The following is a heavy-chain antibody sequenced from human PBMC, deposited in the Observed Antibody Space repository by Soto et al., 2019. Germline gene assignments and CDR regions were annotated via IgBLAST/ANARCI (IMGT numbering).Heavy chain of an antibody. Sequence: AASVKVSCKASGGTFSSYAISWVRQAPGQGLEWMGGIIPIFGTANYAQKFQGRVTITADKSTSTAYMELSSLRSEDTAVYYCARDQDPCSGGSCYSDAEDYYYYYGMDVWGQGTTVTVSS. J-gene: IGHJ6*02. D-gene: IGHD2-15*01. CDR1: GGTFSSYA. CDR2: IIPIFGTA. V-gene: IGHV1-69*06. CDR3: ARDQDPCSGGSCYSDAEDYYYYYGMDV.